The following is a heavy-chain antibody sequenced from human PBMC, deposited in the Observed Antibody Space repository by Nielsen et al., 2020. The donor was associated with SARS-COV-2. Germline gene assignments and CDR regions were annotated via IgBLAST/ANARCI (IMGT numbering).Heavy chain of an antibody. Sequence: SVKVSCKASGYTFTSYDINWVRQATGQGLEWLGWMNTNSDSTGYAQKFQGRLTVTRNISISTVYMELSSLRSDDTAVYFCAREDVGRDGTSWLDHWGKGALVTVSS. V-gene: IGHV1-8*01. CDR2: MNTNSDST. CDR1: GYTFTSYD. D-gene: IGHD5-24*01. CDR3: AREDVGRDGTSWLDH. J-gene: IGHJ5*02.